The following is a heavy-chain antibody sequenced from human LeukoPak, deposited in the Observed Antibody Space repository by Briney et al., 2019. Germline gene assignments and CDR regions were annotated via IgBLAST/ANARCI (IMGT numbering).Heavy chain of an antibody. Sequence: GGSLRLSCAASGFTFSSYAMSWVRQAPGKGLEWVSAISGRGGSTYYADSVKGRFTISRDNSKNTLYLQMNSLRAEDTAVYYCSRGGILTGYYVFDYWGQGTLVTVSS. J-gene: IGHJ4*02. CDR1: GFTFSSYA. CDR2: ISGRGGST. V-gene: IGHV3-23*01. CDR3: SRGGILTGYYVFDY. D-gene: IGHD3-9*01.